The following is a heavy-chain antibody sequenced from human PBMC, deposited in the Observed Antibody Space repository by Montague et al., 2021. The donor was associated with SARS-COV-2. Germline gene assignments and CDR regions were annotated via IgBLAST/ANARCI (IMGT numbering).Heavy chain of an antibody. V-gene: IGHV4-59*01. CDR3: AREGLHNWLDP. CDR2: IYYRGST. J-gene: IGHJ5*02. Sequence: SETLSLTCTVSNGSINNYYWSWVRQPPGKRLEWIGYIYYRGSTNYNPSLESRVTMSIDTSKNQFSLKLRSVTAADTAVYFCAREGLHNWLDPWGQGTLVIVSS. CDR1: NGSINNYY.